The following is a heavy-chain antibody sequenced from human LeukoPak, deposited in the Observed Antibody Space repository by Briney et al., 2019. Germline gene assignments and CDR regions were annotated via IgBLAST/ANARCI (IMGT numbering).Heavy chain of an antibody. J-gene: IGHJ3*01. CDR1: GDSIRSYY. CDR2: IYYSGST. D-gene: IGHD5-18*01. V-gene: IGHV4-59*01. Sequence: SETLSLTCTVSGDSIRSYYWSWVRQPPGKGLEWIGYIYYSGSTNSNPSLKSRVTISLDTSKNQVSLNLRFVTAADTAVYYCARPAARGYSYGLDFWGQGTMVTVSS. CDR3: ARPAARGYSYGLDF.